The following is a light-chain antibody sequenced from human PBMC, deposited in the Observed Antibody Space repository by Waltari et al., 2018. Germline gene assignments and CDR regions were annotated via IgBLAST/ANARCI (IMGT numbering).Light chain of an antibody. CDR2: GAS. J-gene: IGKJ2*01. CDR3: LQDYTYPRT. Sequence: AIQMIPSPFSLSASVGDRVLTTCRASQGIRRDLGWYQQKPGKAPKFLIYGASTLQSGVPSRFSGSGSGTEFTLTISSLQPEDFATYYCLQDYTYPRTFGQGTKLEIK. V-gene: IGKV1-6*01. CDR1: QGIRRD.